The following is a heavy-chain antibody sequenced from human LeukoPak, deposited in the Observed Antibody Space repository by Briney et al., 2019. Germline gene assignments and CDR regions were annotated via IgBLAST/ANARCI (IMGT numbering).Heavy chain of an antibody. V-gene: IGHV3-11*04. CDR2: ISSSGSTI. CDR1: GFTFSDYY. CDR3: ARVPYYYDSSGYLY. Sequence: GGSLRLSCAASGFTFSDYYMSWIRQAPGKGLEWVSYISSSGSTIYYADSVKGRFTISRDNAKNTLYLQMNSLRAEDTAVYYCARVPYYYDSSGYLYWGQGTLVTVSS. J-gene: IGHJ4*02. D-gene: IGHD3-22*01.